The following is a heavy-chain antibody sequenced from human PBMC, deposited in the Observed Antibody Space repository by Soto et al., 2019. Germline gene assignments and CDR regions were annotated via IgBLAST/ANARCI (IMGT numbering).Heavy chain of an antibody. V-gene: IGHV1-69*13. D-gene: IGHD2-2*02. CDR1: GGTFSSYA. J-gene: IGHJ6*02. CDR3: AIGGYCSSTSCYTRPHYYYYGMDA. CDR2: IIPIFGTA. Sequence: EASVKVSCKASGGTFSSYAISWVRQAPGQGLEWMGGIIPIFGTANYAQKFQGRVTITAGESTSTAYMELSSLRSEDTAVYYCAIGGYCSSTSCYTRPHYYYYGMDAWGQGTTVTVSS.